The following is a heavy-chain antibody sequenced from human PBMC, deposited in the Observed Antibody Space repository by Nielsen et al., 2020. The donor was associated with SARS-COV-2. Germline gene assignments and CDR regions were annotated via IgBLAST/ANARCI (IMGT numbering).Heavy chain of an antibody. D-gene: IGHD6-6*01. CDR3: ARVRGLVLDY. CDR2: ISAYNGNT. Sequence: ASVKVSCKASGGTFSSYAISWVRQAPGQGLEWMGWISAYNGNTNYAQKLQGRVTMTTDTSTSTAYMELRSLRSDDTAVYYCARVRGLVLDYWGQGTLVTVSS. J-gene: IGHJ4*02. CDR1: GGTFSSYA. V-gene: IGHV1-18*01.